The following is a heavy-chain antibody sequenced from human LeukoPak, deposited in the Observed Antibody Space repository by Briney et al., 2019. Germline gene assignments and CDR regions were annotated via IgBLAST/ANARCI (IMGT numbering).Heavy chain of an antibody. CDR2: IYYSGST. D-gene: IGHD1-26*01. CDR3: ARDRAPGRYYYYGMDV. J-gene: IGHJ6*02. Sequence: PSETLSLTRTVSGGSISSYYWSWIRQPPGKGLEWIGYIYYSGSTNYNPSLKSRVTISVDTSKNQFSLKLSSVTAADTAVYYCARDRAPGRYYYYGMDVWGQGTTVTVSS. V-gene: IGHV4-59*01. CDR1: GGSISSYY.